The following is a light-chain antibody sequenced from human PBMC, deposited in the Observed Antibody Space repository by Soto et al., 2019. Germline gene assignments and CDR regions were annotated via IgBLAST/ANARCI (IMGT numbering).Light chain of an antibody. J-gene: IGLJ3*02. CDR3: LLFYSGPWV. V-gene: IGLV7-46*01. CDR2: DTN. Sequence: QAVVTQEPSLTVSPGGTVTLTCDSSTGAVTSGHYPYWFQQKPGQAPRTLIYDTNNRHSWTPARFSGSLLGGKAALTLSGAQPEDEAEYYCLLFYSGPWVFGGGTQLTVL. CDR1: TGAVTSGHY.